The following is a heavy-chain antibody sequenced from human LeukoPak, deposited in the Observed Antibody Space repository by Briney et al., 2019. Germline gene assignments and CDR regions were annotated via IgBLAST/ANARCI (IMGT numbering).Heavy chain of an antibody. CDR2: IPYDGSNK. V-gene: IGHV3-30*03. J-gene: IGHJ5*02. D-gene: IGHD4-11*01. CDR1: GFTFSSYG. CDR3: ARLAIRGIDFSNPEFDP. Sequence: GGSLRLSCAASGFTFSSYGMHWVRQAPGKGLEWVAVIPYDGSNKYYADSVKGRFTISRDNSKNTLYLQMNSLRAEDTAVYYCARLAIRGIDFSNPEFDPWGQGTLVTVSS.